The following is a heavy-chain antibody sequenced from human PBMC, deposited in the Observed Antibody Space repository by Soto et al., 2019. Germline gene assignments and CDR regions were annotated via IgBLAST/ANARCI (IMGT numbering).Heavy chain of an antibody. D-gene: IGHD2-2*01. V-gene: IGHV4-30-2*01. CDR3: ARVPDR. J-gene: IGHJ5*02. CDR1: GSSIRTGGYS. CDR2: IYHSGST. Sequence: SETLSLTCAVSGSSIRTGGYSGSWMRQPPGKGLEWIGYIYHSGSTYYNPSLKSRVTISVDRSKNQFSLKLSSVTAADTAVYYCARVPDRWGQGTLVTVS.